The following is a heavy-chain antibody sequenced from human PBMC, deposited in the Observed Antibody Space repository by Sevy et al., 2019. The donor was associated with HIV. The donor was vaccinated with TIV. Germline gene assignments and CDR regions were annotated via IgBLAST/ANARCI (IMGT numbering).Heavy chain of an antibody. CDR3: ARDMGGSYTPLGY. Sequence: GGSLRLSCAASGFTFSSYSMNWVRQAPEKGLEWISFVSGNSGAINYADSVKGRFTISRDNAKNSLYLQMNSLRVDDTAVYYCARDMGGSYTPLGYWGQGTLVTVSS. CDR2: VSGNSGAI. V-gene: IGHV3-48*01. CDR1: GFTFSSYS. D-gene: IGHD3-10*01. J-gene: IGHJ4*02.